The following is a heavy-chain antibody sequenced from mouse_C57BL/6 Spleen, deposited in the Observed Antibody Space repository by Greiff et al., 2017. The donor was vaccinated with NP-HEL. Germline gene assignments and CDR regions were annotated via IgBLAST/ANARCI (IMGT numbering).Heavy chain of an antibody. V-gene: IGHV1-53*01. CDR1: GYTFPSSW. D-gene: IGHD1-1*01. CDR3: ARDDYGSSYGGGFDY. J-gene: IGHJ2*01. CDR2: INPSNGGT. Sequence: QVQLQQSGTELVKPGASVKLSCKASGYTFPSSWMHWVKQRPGHGLAWIGNINPSNGGTNYNEKVKSKATLTVDKSSSTAYMQLSSLTSEDSAVYYCARDDYGSSYGGGFDYWGQGTTLTVSS.